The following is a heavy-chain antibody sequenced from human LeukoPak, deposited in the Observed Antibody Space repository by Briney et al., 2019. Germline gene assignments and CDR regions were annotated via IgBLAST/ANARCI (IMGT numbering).Heavy chain of an antibody. V-gene: IGHV3-20*04. CDR1: GFTFDDYG. J-gene: IGHJ4*02. D-gene: IGHD5-18*01. Sequence: GGSLRLSCAASGFTFDDYGMSWVRQATGKGLEWISGINWNSGSTGYADSVKGRFTISRDNAKNSLYLQMNSLRAEDTALYYCARDRSGTAMPSYYFDYWGQGTLVTVSS. CDR3: ARDRSGTAMPSYYFDY. CDR2: INWNSGST.